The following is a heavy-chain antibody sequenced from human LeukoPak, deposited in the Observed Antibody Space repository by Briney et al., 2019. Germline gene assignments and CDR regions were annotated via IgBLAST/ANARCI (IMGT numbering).Heavy chain of an antibody. CDR1: GFTFSSYA. D-gene: IGHD3-22*01. CDR2: ISGSGGST. Sequence: GGSLRLSCAASGFTFSSYAMSWVRQAPGKGLEWVSAISGSGGSTYYADSVKGRFTISRDNSKNTLYLQMNSLRAEGTAVYYCAKVYYYDSSGYYYFDYWGQGTLVTVSS. V-gene: IGHV3-23*01. CDR3: AKVYYYDSSGYYYFDY. J-gene: IGHJ4*02.